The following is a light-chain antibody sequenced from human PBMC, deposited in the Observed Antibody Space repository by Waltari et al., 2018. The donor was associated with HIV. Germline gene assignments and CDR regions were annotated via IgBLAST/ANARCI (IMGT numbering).Light chain of an antibody. V-gene: IGLV7-46*01. CDR1: TGPVTLSLY. Sequence: AVVTLEPSLPVSPGGTVTLTWHYTTGPVTLSLYPDWCQQKPGQVPRALIYDTSNKYSWTPARFSGSILGDKAVLILSGAQPEDEADYYCLLSYNGASVFGPGTKVTVL. CDR2: DTS. CDR3: LLSYNGASV. J-gene: IGLJ1*01.